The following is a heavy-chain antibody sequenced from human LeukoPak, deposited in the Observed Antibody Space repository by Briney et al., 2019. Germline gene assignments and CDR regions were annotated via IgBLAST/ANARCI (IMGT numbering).Heavy chain of an antibody. CDR2: ISSASSYI. V-gene: IGHV3-21*06. J-gene: IGHJ4*02. D-gene: IGHD4-17*01. CDR3: ARDHGLGFDY. Sequence: PGGSLRLSCAASGLSISRYSMNWVRQAPGKGLEWVSSISSASSYIYYTDSVRGRFTISRDNANNLLYLQMNSLRAEDTAVYYCARDHGLGFDYWGQGTLVTVSS. CDR1: GLSISRYS.